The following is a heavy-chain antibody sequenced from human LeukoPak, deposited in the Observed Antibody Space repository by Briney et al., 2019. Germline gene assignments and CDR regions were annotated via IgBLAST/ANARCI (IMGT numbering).Heavy chain of an antibody. J-gene: IGHJ5*02. V-gene: IGHV3-20*01. D-gene: IGHD5-18*01. CDR2: INWNGGSI. CDR3: ARSYSHGYVNNRFDP. Sequence: PGGSLRLSCAASGFTFDDYGMSWVRQAPGKGLEWVSGINWNGGSIGYADSVKGRFTISRDNAKNSLYLQMNSLRAEDTALYHCARSYSHGYVNNRFDPWGQGTLVTVSS. CDR1: GFTFDDYG.